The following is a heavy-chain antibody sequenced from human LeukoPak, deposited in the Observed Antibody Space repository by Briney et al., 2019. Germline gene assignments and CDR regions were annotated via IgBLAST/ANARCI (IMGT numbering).Heavy chain of an antibody. Sequence: PGGSLRLSCAASGFTVSSNYMSWVRQAPGKGLEWVSVIYSGGSTYYADSAKGRFTISRDNSKNTLYLQMNSLRAEDTAVYYCASSDYGGNSDSNDYWGQGTLVTVSS. J-gene: IGHJ4*02. V-gene: IGHV3-66*01. CDR2: IYSGGST. CDR1: GFTVSSNY. CDR3: ASSDYGGNSDSNDY. D-gene: IGHD4-23*01.